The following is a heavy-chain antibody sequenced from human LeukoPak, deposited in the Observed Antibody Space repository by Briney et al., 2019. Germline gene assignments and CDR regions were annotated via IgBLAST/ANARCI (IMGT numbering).Heavy chain of an antibody. D-gene: IGHD6-13*01. V-gene: IGHV3-30-3*01. J-gene: IGHJ4*02. CDR3: AKDYSSSLILDY. CDR1: GLTFSTYT. CDR2: ISYDGSNK. Sequence: GGSLRLSCAASGLTFSTYTMNWVRQAPGKGLEWVAIISYDGSNKYYAESVKGRFTISRDNSKNTLYLQMNSLRAEDTAVYYCAKDYSSSLILDYWGQGTLVTVSS.